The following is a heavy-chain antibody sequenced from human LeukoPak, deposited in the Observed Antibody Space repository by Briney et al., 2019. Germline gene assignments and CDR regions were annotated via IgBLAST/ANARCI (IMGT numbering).Heavy chain of an antibody. CDR3: ARRIRYPPEYYYYYMDV. Sequence: GGSLRLSCAASGFTFSDYYMSWIRQAPGKGLEWVSYISSSGSTIYYADSVKGRFTISRDNAKNSLYLQMNSLRAEDTAVYYCARRIRYPPEYYYYYMDVWGKGTTVTVSS. D-gene: IGHD2-15*01. CDR2: ISSSGSTI. CDR1: GFTFSDYY. V-gene: IGHV3-11*04. J-gene: IGHJ6*03.